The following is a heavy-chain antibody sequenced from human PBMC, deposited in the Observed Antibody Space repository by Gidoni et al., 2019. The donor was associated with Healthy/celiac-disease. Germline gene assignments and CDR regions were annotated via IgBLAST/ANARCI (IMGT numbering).Heavy chain of an antibody. D-gene: IGHD4-4*01. Sequence: QVQLQASGPGLVKPSETLSLTCTVSGGSISSYYWSWIRQPPGKGLEWIGYIYYSGSTNYNPSLKSRVTISVDTSKNQFSLKLSSVTAADTAVYYCARVVTGYGMDVWGQGTTVTVSS. CDR3: ARVVTGYGMDV. CDR1: GGSISSYY. CDR2: IYYSGST. V-gene: IGHV4-59*01. J-gene: IGHJ6*02.